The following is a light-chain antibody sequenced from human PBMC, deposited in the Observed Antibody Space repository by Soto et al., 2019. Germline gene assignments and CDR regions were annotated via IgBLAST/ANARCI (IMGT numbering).Light chain of an antibody. CDR1: SSNIGAGYD. CDR2: GNS. V-gene: IGLV1-40*01. CDR3: QSYDSSLSGYV. Sequence: QYVLTQPPSVSGAPGQRVTISCTGSSSNIGAGYDVHWYQQLPGTAPKLLIYGNSNRPSGVPDRFSGSKSGTSASLAITGLQAEDEADYYCQSYDSSLSGYVFGTGTKVTGL. J-gene: IGLJ1*01.